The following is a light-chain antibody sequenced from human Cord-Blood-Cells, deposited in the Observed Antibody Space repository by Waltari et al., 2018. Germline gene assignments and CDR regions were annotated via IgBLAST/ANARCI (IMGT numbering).Light chain of an antibody. Sequence: DSVITQSPLSLPVTPGEPASISCSASQSLLHSNGYNYLDWYLQKPGQSPQLLIYLGSNRASGVPDRFSGSGSGTDFTLKISRVEAEDVGVYYCMQALQTPPAFGGGTKVEIK. CDR2: LGS. CDR1: QSLLHSNGYNY. CDR3: MQALQTPPA. V-gene: IGKV2-28*01. J-gene: IGKJ4*01.